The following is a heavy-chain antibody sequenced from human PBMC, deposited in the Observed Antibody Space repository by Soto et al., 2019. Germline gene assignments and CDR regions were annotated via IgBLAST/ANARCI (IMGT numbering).Heavy chain of an antibody. V-gene: IGHV4-31*03. CDR3: ARGGRRSPAMDV. CDR2: IYYSGST. CDR1: GGSISSGGYY. J-gene: IGHJ6*02. Sequence: QVQLQESGPGLERPSQTLSLTCTVSGGSISSGGYYWSWIRQHPGKGLEWIGYIYYSGSTYYNPSLKSRVTISVDTSKNQFSLKLSSVTAADTAVYYCARGGRRSPAMDVWGQGTTVTVSS.